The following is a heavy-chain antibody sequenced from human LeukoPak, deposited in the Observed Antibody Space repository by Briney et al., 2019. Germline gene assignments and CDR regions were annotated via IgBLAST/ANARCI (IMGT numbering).Heavy chain of an antibody. D-gene: IGHD3-22*01. CDR3: AGALRYDDRSGYYAY. Sequence: ASVKVSCKASGYTFSGYYMHWERQAPGQGLEWMGWINPNSGATNYAQTLQGRVTMTRDTSISIVYMELSRLRTDNTAVYYCAGALRYDDRSGYYAYWGQGTLVTVSS. J-gene: IGHJ4*02. V-gene: IGHV1-2*02. CDR2: INPNSGAT. CDR1: GYTFSGYY.